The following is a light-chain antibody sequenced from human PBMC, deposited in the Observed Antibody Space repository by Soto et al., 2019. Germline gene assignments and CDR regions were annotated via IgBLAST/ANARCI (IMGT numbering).Light chain of an antibody. J-gene: IGLJ1*01. CDR3: SSYTSSSTLENV. Sequence: QSVLTQPPSVSAAPGQKVTVSCSGSSSNIGNNHVSWYQHLPGTAPKVLIYDNNKRPSGIPDRFSGSKSATSATLDITGLQTGDEADYYCSSYTSSSTLENVFGTGTKLTVL. CDR2: DNN. CDR1: SSNIGNNH. V-gene: IGLV1-51*01.